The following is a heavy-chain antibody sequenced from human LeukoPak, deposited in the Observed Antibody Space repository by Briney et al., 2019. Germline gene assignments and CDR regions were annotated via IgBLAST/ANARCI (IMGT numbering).Heavy chain of an antibody. J-gene: IGHJ6*03. V-gene: IGHV4-38-2*02. CDR1: GYSISSGYY. CDR2: IYHGGST. D-gene: IGHD2-15*01. Sequence: SETLSLTCTVSGYSISSGYYWGWIRQPPGKGLEWIGTIYHGGSTYHNPSLKSRVTISVDTSKNQFSLKLSSVTAADTAVYYCARAGHCSGGSCYYYYYNYMDVWGKGTTVTVSS. CDR3: ARAGHCSGGSCYYYYYNYMDV.